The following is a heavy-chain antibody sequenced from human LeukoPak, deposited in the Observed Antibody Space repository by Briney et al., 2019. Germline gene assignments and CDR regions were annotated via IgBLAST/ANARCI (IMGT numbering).Heavy chain of an antibody. CDR1: GGTFTSYA. V-gene: IGHV1-69*15. CDR3: ARKLRLGGNWFDP. D-gene: IGHD1-26*01. CDR2: IIPISGTT. Sequence: GSSVKVSCKTSGGTFTSYAITWVRQAPGHGLEWMGKIIPISGTTNYAQKFQGRVTFTADESTSTAYMELSSHRSEDTALYYCARKLRLGGNWFDPWGQGTLVTVSS. J-gene: IGHJ5*02.